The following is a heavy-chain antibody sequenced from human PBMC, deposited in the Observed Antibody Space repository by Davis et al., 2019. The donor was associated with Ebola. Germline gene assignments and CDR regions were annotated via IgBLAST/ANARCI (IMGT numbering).Heavy chain of an antibody. CDR1: GFTFSSYS. CDR3: ARDWLGGNYYYYGMDV. Sequence: GESLKISCAASGFTFSSYSMNWVRQAPGKGLEWVSYISSSSSTIYYADSVKGRFTISRDNAKNSLYLQMNSLRDEDTAVYYCARDWLGGNYYYYGMDVWGQGTTVTVSS. CDR2: ISSSSSTI. J-gene: IGHJ6*02. V-gene: IGHV3-48*02. D-gene: IGHD1-26*01.